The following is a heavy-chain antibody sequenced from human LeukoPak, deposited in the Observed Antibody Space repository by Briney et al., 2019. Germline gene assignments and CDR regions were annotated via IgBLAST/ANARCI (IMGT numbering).Heavy chain of an antibody. CDR2: IYYSGST. CDR1: GGSISSYY. Sequence: SETLSLTCTVSGGSISSYYWSWIRQPPGKGLEWIGYIYYSGSTNYNPSLKSRVTIPVDTSKNQFSLKLSSVTAADTAVYYCARGVAGTGIDYWGQGTLVTVSS. CDR3: ARGVAGTGIDY. D-gene: IGHD6-19*01. J-gene: IGHJ4*02. V-gene: IGHV4-59*01.